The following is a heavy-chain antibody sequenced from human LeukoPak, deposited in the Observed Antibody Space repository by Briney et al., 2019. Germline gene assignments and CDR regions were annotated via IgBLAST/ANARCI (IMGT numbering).Heavy chain of an antibody. V-gene: IGHV3-7*01. CDR3: ARGAYYYGIDV. Sequence: GGSLRLSCAASGFTFSSYAMSWVRQAPGKGLEWVANIKQDGGEKNYVDSVKGRFTISRDNAKNSLYLQMSSLRAEDTAIYYCARGAYYYGIDVWGQGTTVTVSS. CDR1: GFTFSSYA. CDR2: IKQDGGEK. J-gene: IGHJ6*02.